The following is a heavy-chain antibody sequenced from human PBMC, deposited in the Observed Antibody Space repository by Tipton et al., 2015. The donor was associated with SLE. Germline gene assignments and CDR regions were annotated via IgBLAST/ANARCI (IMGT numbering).Heavy chain of an antibody. Sequence: LRLSCDVYGGSFSGYYWSWIRQPPGKGLEWIGEINHSGSTNYNPSLKSRVTISVETSKSQFSLKLTSVPTADTAVYYCATEGSGWPHYMDVWGKGTTVTVSS. D-gene: IGHD6-19*01. CDR1: GGSFSGYY. CDR2: INHSGST. CDR3: ATEGSGWPHYMDV. J-gene: IGHJ6*03. V-gene: IGHV4-34*01.